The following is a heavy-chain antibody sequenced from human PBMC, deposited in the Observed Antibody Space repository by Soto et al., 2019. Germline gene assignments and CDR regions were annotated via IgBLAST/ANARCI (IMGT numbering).Heavy chain of an antibody. CDR2: ISSNGGTT. Sequence: PGGSLRLSCSVFGFTFSSYAMHWVRQAPGKGLQYVSSISSNGGTTYYADSVKGRFTISRDNSKNTLYLQMNSLGVEDTAVYYCVKDRYVDYWGQGTLVTV. CDR1: GFTFSSYA. V-gene: IGHV3-64D*06. CDR3: VKDRYVDY. J-gene: IGHJ4*02.